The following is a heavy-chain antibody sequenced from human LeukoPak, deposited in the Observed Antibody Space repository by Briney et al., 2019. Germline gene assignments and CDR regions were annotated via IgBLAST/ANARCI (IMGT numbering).Heavy chain of an antibody. CDR3: ARITYGPLDY. CDR1: AFTFNDYY. V-gene: IGHV3-11*01. CDR2: ISRNGSNI. Sequence: GGSLRLSCAASAFTFNDYYMTWIRQAPGRGLEWVSYISRNGSNIYYADSVKGRFTVSRDDAKNSLYLQMNSLRVEDTAMYYCARITYGPLDYWSQGTLVTVPS. D-gene: IGHD3-10*01. J-gene: IGHJ4*02.